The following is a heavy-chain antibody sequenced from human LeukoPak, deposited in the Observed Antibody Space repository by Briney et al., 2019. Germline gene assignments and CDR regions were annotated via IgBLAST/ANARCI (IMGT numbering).Heavy chain of an antibody. Sequence: GGSLRLSCAASGFTFSSYAMSWVRQAPGKGLEWVSAISGSGGSTYYADSVKGRFTISRDNSKNTLYLQMNSLRAEDTAVYYCARTQRFGDYNLDYWGQGTLVTVSS. CDR3: ARTQRFGDYNLDY. CDR2: ISGSGGST. CDR1: GFTFSSYA. V-gene: IGHV3-23*01. J-gene: IGHJ4*02. D-gene: IGHD4-17*01.